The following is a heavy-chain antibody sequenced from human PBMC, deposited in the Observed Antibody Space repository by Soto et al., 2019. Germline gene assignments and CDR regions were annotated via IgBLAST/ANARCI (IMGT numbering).Heavy chain of an antibody. V-gene: IGHV1-2*04. CDR1: GYTFTGYY. J-gene: IGHJ5*02. Sequence: ASVKVSCKASGYTFTGYYMHWVRQAPGQGLEWMGWINPNSGGTNYAQKFQGWVTMTRDTSISTAYMELSRLRSDDTAVYYCARGVLSSVWSANWFDPWGQGTLVTVSS. CDR2: INPNSGGT. CDR3: ARGVLSSVWSANWFDP. D-gene: IGHD3-3*01.